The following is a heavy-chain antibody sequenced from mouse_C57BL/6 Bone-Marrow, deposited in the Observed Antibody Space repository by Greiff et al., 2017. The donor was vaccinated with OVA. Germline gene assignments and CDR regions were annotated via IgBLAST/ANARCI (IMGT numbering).Heavy chain of an antibody. J-gene: IGHJ2*01. Sequence: EVKLVESGGDLVKPGGSLKLSCAASGFTFSSYGMSWVRQTPDKRLEWVATISSGGSYTYYPDSVKGRFTISRDNAKNTLYLQMSSLKSEDTAMYYCARTSLITTVVDYWGQGTTLTVAS. CDR2: ISSGGSYT. V-gene: IGHV5-6*02. CDR1: GFTFSSYG. D-gene: IGHD1-1*01. CDR3: ARTSLITTVVDY.